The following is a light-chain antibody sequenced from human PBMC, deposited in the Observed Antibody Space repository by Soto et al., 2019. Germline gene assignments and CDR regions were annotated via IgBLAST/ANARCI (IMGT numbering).Light chain of an antibody. CDR1: QSISRW. Sequence: DIQMTQSPSTLSASVGDRATITCRASQSISRWLDWYQQKPGKAPKLLIDDATILGSGVPSRCSGSGSGTEFTLTSSILQADDFASYYYQQYSNYWTFGQGTKVDIK. CDR3: QQYSNYWT. J-gene: IGKJ1*01. CDR2: DAT. V-gene: IGKV1-5*01.